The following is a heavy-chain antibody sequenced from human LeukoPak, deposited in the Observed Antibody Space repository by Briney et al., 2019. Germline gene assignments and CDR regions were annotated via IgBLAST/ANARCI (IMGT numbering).Heavy chain of an antibody. CDR3: AREVIEDWFDP. CDR1: GGSISSSSYY. Sequence: SETPSLTCTVSGGSISSSSYYWGWIRQPPGKGLEWIGSIYYSGSTYYNPSLKSRVTMSVDTSKNQFSLKLSSVTAADTAVYYCAREVIEDWFDPWGQGTLPTLSS. J-gene: IGHJ5*02. CDR2: IYYSGST. V-gene: IGHV4-39*07. D-gene: IGHD2/OR15-2a*01.